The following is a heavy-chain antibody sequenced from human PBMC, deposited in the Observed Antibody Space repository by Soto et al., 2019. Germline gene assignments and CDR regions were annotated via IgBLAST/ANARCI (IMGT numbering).Heavy chain of an antibody. CDR1: GYTFTGYY. D-gene: IGHD6-19*01. J-gene: IGHJ4*02. CDR3: AREGGIAVAGTRGFDY. CDR2: INPNSGGT. V-gene: IGHV1-2*04. Sequence: QVQLVQSGAEVKKPGASVKVSCKASGYTFTGYYMHWVRQAPGQGLEWMGWINPNSGGTNYAQKFQGWVTMTRDTSISTAYMELSRLRSDDTAVYYCAREGGIAVAGTRGFDYWGQGTLVTVSS.